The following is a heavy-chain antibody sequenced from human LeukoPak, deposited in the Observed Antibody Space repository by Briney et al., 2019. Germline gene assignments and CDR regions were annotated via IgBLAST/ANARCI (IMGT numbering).Heavy chain of an antibody. V-gene: IGHV4-4*07. CDR3: ARNGYTKSWTQPDY. Sequence: SETLSLTCTVSSGSMRSYLWAWIRQPAGKTLEWIGRIYSTGDTDYNPSLKSRVTMSVDTSKNQFSLNLRSVTTADTAFYYCARNGYTKSWTQPDYWGQGIFVSVSS. CDR1: SGSMRSYL. J-gene: IGHJ4*02. D-gene: IGHD3/OR15-3a*01. CDR2: IYSTGDT.